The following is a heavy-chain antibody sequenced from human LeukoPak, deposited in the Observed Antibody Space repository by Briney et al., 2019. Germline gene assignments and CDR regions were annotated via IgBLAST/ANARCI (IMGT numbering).Heavy chain of an antibody. CDR1: GYTFTSYG. CDR2: ISAYNGNT. D-gene: IGHD2-15*01. CDR3: AGVYGYCSGGSRYSDWFDP. Sequence: ASVKVSCKASGYTFTSYGISWVRQAPGQGLEWMGWISAYNGNTNYAQKLQGRVTMTTDTSTSTAYMELRSLRSDDTAVYYCAGVYGYCSGGSRYSDWFDPWGQGTLVTVSS. J-gene: IGHJ5*02. V-gene: IGHV1-18*01.